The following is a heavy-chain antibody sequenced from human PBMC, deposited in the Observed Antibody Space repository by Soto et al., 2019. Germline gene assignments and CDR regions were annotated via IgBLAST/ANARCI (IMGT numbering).Heavy chain of an antibody. CDR3: ARDKGYGDSNWFDP. CDR1: GGSISSYC. Sequence: TSETLSVTCTVSGGSISSYCWSWIRQPPGKGLEWIGYIYYSGSTNYNPSLKSRVTISVDTSKNQFSLKLSSVTAADTAVYYCARDKGYGDSNWFDPWGQGTLVTVSS. V-gene: IGHV4-59*01. CDR2: IYYSGST. J-gene: IGHJ5*02. D-gene: IGHD4-17*01.